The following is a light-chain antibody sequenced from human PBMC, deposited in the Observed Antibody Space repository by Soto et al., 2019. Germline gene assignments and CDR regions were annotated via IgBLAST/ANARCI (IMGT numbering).Light chain of an antibody. J-gene: IGKJ1*01. CDR3: QQYNSYSLWT. CDR2: DAS. V-gene: IGKV1-5*01. Sequence: DIHMTHSPSTLSASLGDIVTITCRASQSISSWLAWYQQKPGKAPKLLIYDASSLESGVPSRFSGSGSGTEFTLTISSLQPDDFATYYCQQYNSYSLWTFGQGTKVDIK. CDR1: QSISSW.